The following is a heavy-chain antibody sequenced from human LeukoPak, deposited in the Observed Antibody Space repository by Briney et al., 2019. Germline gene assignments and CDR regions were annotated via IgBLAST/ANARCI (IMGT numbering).Heavy chain of an antibody. CDR2: ISGSSGST. Sequence: GGSLRLSCAASGFTFSSYAMSWVRQAPGKGLEWVSGISGSSGSTYYADSVKGRFTISRDNSKNTLYLRMNSLRVEDTAVYYCAKDPHRSTSPWYFDLWGRGTLVIVSS. V-gene: IGHV3-23*01. D-gene: IGHD6-6*01. CDR1: GFTFSSYA. J-gene: IGHJ2*01. CDR3: AKDPHRSTSPWYFDL.